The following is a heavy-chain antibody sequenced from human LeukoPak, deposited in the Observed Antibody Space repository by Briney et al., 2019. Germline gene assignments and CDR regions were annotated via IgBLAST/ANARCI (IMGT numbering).Heavy chain of an antibody. V-gene: IGHV3-7*01. D-gene: IGHD6-13*01. CDR2: IKQDGSEE. CDR3: ARDSVAAAGMRPFDY. CDR1: GFTFSSYW. J-gene: IGHJ4*02. Sequence: PGGSLRLSCAASGFTFSSYWMSWVRQAPGKGLEWVANIKQDGSEEYYADSVKGRFTISRDNAKNSLYLQMNSPRAEDTAVYYCARDSVAAAGMRPFDYWGQGTLVTVSS.